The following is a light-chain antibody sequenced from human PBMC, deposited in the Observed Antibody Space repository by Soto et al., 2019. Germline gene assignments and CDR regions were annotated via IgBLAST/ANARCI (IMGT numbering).Light chain of an antibody. Sequence: EIVLTQSPGTLSLSPGQGATLSCRASQSLSSIYLAWYQQKPGQAPRLLIYRTSSRATGIPDRFSGSESETDFTLTISRLEPDDSAVYYCQQYGSSPRTFGPGTKVDNK. J-gene: IGKJ1*01. CDR2: RTS. CDR3: QQYGSSPRT. V-gene: IGKV3-20*01. CDR1: QSLSSIY.